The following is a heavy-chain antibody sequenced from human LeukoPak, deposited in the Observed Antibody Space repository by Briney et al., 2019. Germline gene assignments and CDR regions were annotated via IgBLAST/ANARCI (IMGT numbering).Heavy chain of an antibody. V-gene: IGHV3-53*01. Sequence: GSLRLSCAGAGFAVNTHYMSWVRQAPGKGLEWVSTLYSGGNLYYADSVQGRFTISRDDSQNTLYLQMNSLRTEDTAVYYCARGEGHNWNANELSYWGQGTLVTVSS. J-gene: IGHJ4*02. D-gene: IGHD1-20*01. CDR3: ARGEGHNWNANELSY. CDR1: GFAVNTHY. CDR2: LYSGGNL.